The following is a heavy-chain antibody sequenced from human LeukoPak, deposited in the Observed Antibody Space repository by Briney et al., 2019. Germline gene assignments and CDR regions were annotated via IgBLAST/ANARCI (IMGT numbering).Heavy chain of an antibody. CDR2: IYHSGST. CDR3: ARAGRWLQLDY. V-gene: IGHV4-38-2*02. D-gene: IGHD5-24*01. J-gene: IGHJ4*02. Sequence: PSETLSLTCTVSGYSISSGYYWGWIRQPPGQGLEWIGNIYHSGSTDYNPSLKSRVSISVDTSKNHFSLKLSSVTAADTAVYYCARAGRWLQLDYWGQGILVTVSS. CDR1: GYSISSGYY.